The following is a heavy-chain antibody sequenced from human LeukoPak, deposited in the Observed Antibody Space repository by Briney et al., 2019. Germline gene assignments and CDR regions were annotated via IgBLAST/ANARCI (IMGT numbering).Heavy chain of an antibody. Sequence: PSETLSLTCTVSGGSISSYYWSWIRQPPGKGLEWIGYIYYSGSTNYNPSLKSRDTISVDTSKNQFSLKLSSVTAADTAVYYCARESGSIDYWGQGTLVTVSS. CDR3: ARESGSIDY. D-gene: IGHD1-26*01. J-gene: IGHJ4*02. CDR1: GGSISSYY. V-gene: IGHV4-59*01. CDR2: IYYSGST.